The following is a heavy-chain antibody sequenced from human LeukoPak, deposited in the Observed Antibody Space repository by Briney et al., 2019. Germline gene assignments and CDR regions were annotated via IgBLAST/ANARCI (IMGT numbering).Heavy chain of an antibody. Sequence: SETLSLTCTVSGGSISSYYWSWIRQPPGKGLEWIGYIYYSESTNYNPSLKSRVTISVDTSKSQFSLKLSSVTAADTAVYYCASRLLGGFDYWGQGTLVTVSS. CDR1: GGSISSYY. CDR2: IYYSEST. J-gene: IGHJ4*02. CDR3: ASRLLGGFDY. D-gene: IGHD2-15*01. V-gene: IGHV4-59*08.